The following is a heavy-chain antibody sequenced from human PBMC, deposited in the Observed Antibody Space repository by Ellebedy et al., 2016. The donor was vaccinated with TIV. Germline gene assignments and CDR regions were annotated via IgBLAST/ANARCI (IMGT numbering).Heavy chain of an antibody. CDR2: MSYDGSNV. V-gene: IGHV3-30*03. CDR3: ARGRGPGAYLIDY. CDR1: GFTFSNYA. Sequence: GESLKISCAASGFTFSNYAMHWVRQAPGKGLEWVSLMSYDGSNVKYADSVKGRFTISRDNAKNTLNLQMNSLSTEDAAAYYCARGRGPGAYLIDYWGQGTLVTVSS. J-gene: IGHJ4*02. D-gene: IGHD3-10*01.